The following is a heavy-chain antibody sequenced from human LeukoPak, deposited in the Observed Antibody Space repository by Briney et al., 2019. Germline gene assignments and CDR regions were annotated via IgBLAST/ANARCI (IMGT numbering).Heavy chain of an antibody. Sequence: GGSLRLSCEASGFALSGYAMSWVRQAPGKGLEYVSSLISSSLDIEYAESVKGRFTISRDNSKNTLYLQMNSLRAEDTAVYYCAKVGGYNWNDRGAFDIWGQGTMVTVSS. CDR2: LISSSLDI. J-gene: IGHJ3*02. V-gene: IGHV3-23*01. D-gene: IGHD1-1*01. CDR3: AKVGGYNWNDRGAFDI. CDR1: GFALSGYA.